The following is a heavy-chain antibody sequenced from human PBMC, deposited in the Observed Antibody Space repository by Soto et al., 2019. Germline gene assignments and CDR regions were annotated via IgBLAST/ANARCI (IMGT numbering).Heavy chain of an antibody. CDR3: ARWGTTGGLDV. V-gene: IGHV3-30*19. CDR2: TSYDGSNK. D-gene: IGHD3-16*01. Sequence: QVQLVESGGGVVQPGASLRLSCVGSGFTFRSYVIHWVRQAPGKGLEWVALTSYDGSNKYYDDSVKGRFTISRDNSRNTVDLHMDSLRLEDTATYYCARWGTTGGLDVWGQGTLVSVSS. J-gene: IGHJ4*02. CDR1: GFTFRSYV.